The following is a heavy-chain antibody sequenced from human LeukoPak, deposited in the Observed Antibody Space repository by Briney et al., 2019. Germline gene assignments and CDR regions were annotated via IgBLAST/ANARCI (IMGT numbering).Heavy chain of an antibody. CDR2: ISGSGGST. CDR3: AKGGYCSGGSCYDDY. V-gene: IGHV3-23*01. Sequence: GGSLRLSCAASGFTFSSYAMSWVRQAPGKGLEWVSAISGSGGSTYYADSVKGRFTISRDNSKNTLYLQMNSLRAEDTALYYCAKGGYCSGGSCYDDYWGQGTLVTVSS. D-gene: IGHD2-15*01. J-gene: IGHJ4*02. CDR1: GFTFSSYA.